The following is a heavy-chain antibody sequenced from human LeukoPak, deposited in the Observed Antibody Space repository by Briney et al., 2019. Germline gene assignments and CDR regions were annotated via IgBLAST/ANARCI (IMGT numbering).Heavy chain of an antibody. CDR1: GGSISGYY. CDR2: IYYSGIT. CDR3: ARTAIVGTTWYFDY. V-gene: IGHV4-39*01. D-gene: IGHD1-26*01. Sequence: SETLSLTCTVSGGSISGYYWGWVRQPPGKGLEWIGSIYYSGITYYDPSLKSRVTISVDTSKNRFSLMLSSVTAADTAVYYCARTAIVGTTWYFDYWGQGTLVTVSS. J-gene: IGHJ4*02.